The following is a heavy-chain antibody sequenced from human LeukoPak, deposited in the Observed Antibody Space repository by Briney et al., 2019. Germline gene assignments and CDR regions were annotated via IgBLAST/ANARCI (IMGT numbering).Heavy chain of an antibody. CDR2: IGTAGDT. J-gene: IGHJ4*02. V-gene: IGHV3-13*01. CDR3: ASSPAYSSSWYAIDN. CDR1: GFTFSNYD. Sequence: GSLRLSCAASGFTFSNYDMHWVRQAAGKGLEWVSAIGTAGDTYYPGSVKGRFTISRENAKNSLYLQMNSLSAGDTAVYYCASSPAYSSSWYAIDNWGQGTLVTVSS. D-gene: IGHD6-13*01.